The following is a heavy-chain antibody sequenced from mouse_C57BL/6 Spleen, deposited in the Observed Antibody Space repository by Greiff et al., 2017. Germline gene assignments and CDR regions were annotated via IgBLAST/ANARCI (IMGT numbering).Heavy chain of an antibody. CDR2: IYPGDGDT. CDR3: ARRGDGYCLDY. D-gene: IGHD2-3*01. J-gene: IGHJ4*01. Sequence: VKLMESGAELVKPGASVKISCKASGYAFSSYWMNWVKQRPGKGLEWIGQIYPGDGDTNYNGKFKGKATLTADKSSSTAYMQLSSLTSEDSAVYFCARRGDGYCLDYWGQGTSVTVSS. CDR1: GYAFSSYW. V-gene: IGHV1-80*01.